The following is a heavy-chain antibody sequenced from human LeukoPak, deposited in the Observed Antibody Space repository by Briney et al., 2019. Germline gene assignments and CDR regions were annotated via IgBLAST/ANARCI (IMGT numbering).Heavy chain of an antibody. CDR2: INPSGGST. Sequence: ASVKVSCKASGYTFTSPYIDWVRQAPGQGLEWMGRINPSGGSTNYAQKFQDRVTMTRDTSTSTVSMELSGLRSEDTAVYYCARAQYYDSSGYSNPNFFDPWGQGTLVTVSS. J-gene: IGHJ5*02. CDR3: ARAQYYDSSGYSNPNFFDP. CDR1: GYTFTSPY. V-gene: IGHV1-46*01. D-gene: IGHD3-22*01.